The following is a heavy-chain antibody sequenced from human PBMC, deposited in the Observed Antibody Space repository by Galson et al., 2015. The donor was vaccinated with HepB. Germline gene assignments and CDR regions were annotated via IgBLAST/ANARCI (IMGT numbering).Heavy chain of an antibody. Sequence: QSGAEVKKPEESLKISCKGSGYSFTSYWIGWVRQMPGKGLEWMGIIYPGDSDTRYSPSFQGQVTISADKSISTAYLQWSSLKASDTAMYYCARQGYSGSAVTFWYFDLWGRCTLVTVSS. V-gene: IGHV5-51*01. D-gene: IGHD5-12*01. CDR2: IYPGDSDT. CDR3: ARQGYSGSAVTFWYFDL. J-gene: IGHJ2*01. CDR1: GYSFTSYW.